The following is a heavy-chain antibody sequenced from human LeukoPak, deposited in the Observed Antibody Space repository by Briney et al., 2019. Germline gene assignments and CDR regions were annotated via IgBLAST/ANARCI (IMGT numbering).Heavy chain of an antibody. V-gene: IGHV5-51*01. J-gene: IGHJ5*02. Sequence: GESLKISCKGSGYSFTTYWIGWVRQMPGKGLEWMGTIYPGDSDTRYSPSFQGQVTISADKSINTAYLQWSSLKASDTAMYYCARHVPMVRGVPNWFDPWGQGTLVTVSS. D-gene: IGHD3-10*01. CDR2: IYPGDSDT. CDR3: ARHVPMVRGVPNWFDP. CDR1: GYSFTTYW.